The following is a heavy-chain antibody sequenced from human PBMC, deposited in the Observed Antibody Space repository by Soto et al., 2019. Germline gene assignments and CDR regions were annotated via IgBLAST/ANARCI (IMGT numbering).Heavy chain of an antibody. CDR2: IYYSGST. CDR3: ARDQYYYDSSGAMDV. Sequence: PSETLSLTCTVSGGSISGGDYYWSWIRQPPGKGLEWIGYIYYSGSTYYNPSLKSRVTISVDTSNNQFSLKLSSVTAADTAVYYCARDQYYYDSSGAMDVCGQGTTVTVSS. CDR1: GGSISGGDYY. J-gene: IGHJ6*02. D-gene: IGHD3-22*01. V-gene: IGHV4-30-4*01.